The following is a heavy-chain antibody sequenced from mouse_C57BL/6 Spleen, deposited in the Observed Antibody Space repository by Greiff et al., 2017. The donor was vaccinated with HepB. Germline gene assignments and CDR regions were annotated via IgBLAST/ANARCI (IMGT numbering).Heavy chain of an antibody. CDR1: GYTFTSYW. CDR2: IDPSDSYT. CDR3: ARKEDSNYAMDY. D-gene: IGHD2-5*01. V-gene: IGHV1-69*01. Sequence: QVQLQQPGAELVMPGASVKLSCKASGYTFTSYWMHWVKQRPGQGLEWIGEIDPSDSYTNYNQKFKGKSTLTVDKSSSTAYMQLSSLTSEDSAVYYCARKEDSNYAMDYWGQGTSVTVSS. J-gene: IGHJ4*01.